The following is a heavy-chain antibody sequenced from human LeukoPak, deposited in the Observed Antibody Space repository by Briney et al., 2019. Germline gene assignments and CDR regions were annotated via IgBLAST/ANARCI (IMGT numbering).Heavy chain of an antibody. D-gene: IGHD3-10*01. J-gene: IGHJ4*02. Sequence: PGGSLGLSCAASGFIFDDYAMHWVRQAPGKGLEWVSGISSNSGGIGYADSVQGRFTISRDNSKNTLYLQMSSLRVEDTAVYYCARKYASGTYPLDYWGQGTLVTVSS. CDR1: GFIFDDYA. CDR3: ARKYASGTYPLDY. V-gene: IGHV3-9*01. CDR2: ISSNSGGI.